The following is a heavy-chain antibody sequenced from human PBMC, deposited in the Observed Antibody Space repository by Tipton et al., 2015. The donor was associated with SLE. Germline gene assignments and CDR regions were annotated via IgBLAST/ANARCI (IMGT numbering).Heavy chain of an antibody. Sequence: TLSLTCIVSGGSVSSSSYYWGWIRQPPGKGLEWIGTVYYSGSTYYNPSLRSRVTISVDTSKNQFSLKLSSVIAADTAVYYCALDRGGSPNGVDVWGQGTTVTVSS. V-gene: IGHV4-39*01. J-gene: IGHJ6*02. CDR1: GGSVSSSSYY. CDR3: ALDRGGSPNGVDV. CDR2: VYYSGST. D-gene: IGHD2-15*01.